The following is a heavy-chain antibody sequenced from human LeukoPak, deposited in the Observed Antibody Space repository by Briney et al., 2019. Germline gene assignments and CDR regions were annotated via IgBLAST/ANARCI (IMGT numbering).Heavy chain of an antibody. CDR3: VKTSNDILTGWYSFDH. V-gene: IGHV3-23*01. CDR2: TSGSGRTT. J-gene: IGHJ4*02. CDR1: GFPFSSHA. Sequence: PRGSLRLSCAVSGFPFSSHAMSWVRQTPERGLEWVSATSGSGRTTYCAESVEGRFTISRDNSKNMLYLQMNSLRAEDTALYYCVKTSNDILTGWYSFDHWGQGTQVTVSS. D-gene: IGHD3-9*01.